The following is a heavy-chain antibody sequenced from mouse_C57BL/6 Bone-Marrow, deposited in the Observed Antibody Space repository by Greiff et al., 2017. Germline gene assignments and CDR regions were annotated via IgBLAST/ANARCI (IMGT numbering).Heavy chain of an antibody. CDR3: ARKRGDDERDAMDY. Sequence: QVQLQQSGPGLVAPSQSLSITCTVSGFSLTSYAISWVRQPPGKGLEWLGVIWTGGGTNYNSALKSRLSISKDNSKSQVFLKMNSLQTDDTARYYCARKRGDDERDAMDYWGQGTSVTVSS. CDR1: GFSLTSYA. J-gene: IGHJ4*01. V-gene: IGHV2-9-1*01. D-gene: IGHD2-2*01. CDR2: IWTGGGT.